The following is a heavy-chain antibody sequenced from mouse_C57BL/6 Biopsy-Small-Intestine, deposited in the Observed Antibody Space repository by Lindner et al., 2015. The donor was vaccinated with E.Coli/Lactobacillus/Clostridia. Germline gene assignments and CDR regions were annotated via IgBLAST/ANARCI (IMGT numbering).Heavy chain of an antibody. V-gene: IGHV1-54*01. Sequence: VQLQESGAELVRPGTSVKVSCKASGYAFTNYLMEWIKQRPGQGLEWIGVINPGSGGTNYNEKFKGKATLTADKSSSTAYMQLSSLTSEDSAVYFCARNYGNNWRVDYWGQGTTLTVSS. CDR3: ARNYGNNWRVDY. J-gene: IGHJ2*01. CDR2: INPGSGGT. D-gene: IGHD1-1*01. CDR1: GYAFTNYL.